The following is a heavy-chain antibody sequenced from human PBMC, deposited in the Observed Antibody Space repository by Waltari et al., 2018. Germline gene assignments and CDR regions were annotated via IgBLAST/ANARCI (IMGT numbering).Heavy chain of an antibody. CDR1: GYTFTDHA. CDR2: INTNTKNP. CDR3: ARELLGGGAFDS. Sequence: QVQLVQSGSALTKHGASVKLSCKASGYTFTDHAMNWVRQAPGQGLQFLGWINTNTKNPFYERGFARRFVFSLDTSISTVYMEITSLKTEDTAVYYCARELLGGGAFDSWGQGTLVSVSS. V-gene: IGHV7-4-1*02. J-gene: IGHJ4*02. D-gene: IGHD3-16*01.